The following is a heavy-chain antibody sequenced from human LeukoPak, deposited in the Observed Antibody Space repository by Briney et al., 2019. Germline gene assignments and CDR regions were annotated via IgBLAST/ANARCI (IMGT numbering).Heavy chain of an antibody. CDR1: GGSISSYY. CDR2: IYTSGST. J-gene: IGHJ6*02. Sequence: SETLSLTCTVSGGSISSYYWSWIRQPAGKGLEWIGRIYTSGSTNYNPSLKSRVTMSVDTSKNQFSLKLSSVTAADTAVYYCARDLDGSYYYYYGMDVWGQGTAVTVSS. V-gene: IGHV4-4*07. D-gene: IGHD5-24*01. CDR3: ARDLDGSYYYYYGMDV.